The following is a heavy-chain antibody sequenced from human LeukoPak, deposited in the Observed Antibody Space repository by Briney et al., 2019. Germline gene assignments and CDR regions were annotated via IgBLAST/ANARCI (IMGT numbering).Heavy chain of an antibody. CDR2: VSYSGGT. D-gene: IGHD2-15*01. Sequence: KPWETLSLTCSVSGASISNYYWTWIWQPPGKGLEWIGYVSYSGGTRYNPSLKNRVTISLDTSKNQFSLKLSSVTAADTAVYYCARHTPSTYPGGPYDSWGQGTLVTVSS. CDR3: ARHTPSTYPGGPYDS. CDR1: GASISNYY. J-gene: IGHJ4*02. V-gene: IGHV4-59*08.